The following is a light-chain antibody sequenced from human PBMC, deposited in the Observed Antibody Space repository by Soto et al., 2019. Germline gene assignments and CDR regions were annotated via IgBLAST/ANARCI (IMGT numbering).Light chain of an antibody. CDR2: GAS. CDR1: QSVSSNY. V-gene: IGKV3-20*01. J-gene: IGKJ2*01. CDR3: QQYGSSPRYT. Sequence: IMLTQSPGTLSLSTGERATLSCRASQSVSSNYLAWYQQKLGQAPRLLIYGASSRATGIPDRFSGSGSGTDFTLTISRLEPEDFAVYYCQQYGSSPRYTFGQGTKLEIK.